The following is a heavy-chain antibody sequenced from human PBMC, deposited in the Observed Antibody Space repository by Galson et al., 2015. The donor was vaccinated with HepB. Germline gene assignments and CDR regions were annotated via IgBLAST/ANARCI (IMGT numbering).Heavy chain of an antibody. CDR2: IYPGDSDT. D-gene: IGHD2-2*02. Sequence: QSGAEVKKPGESLKISCKGSGYSFTSYWIGWVRQMPGKGLEWMGIIYPGDSDTRYSPSFQGQVTISADKSISTAYLQWSSLKASDTAMYYCATLTYIVVVPAAIPEGHFDYWGQGTLVTVSS. CDR1: GYSFTSYW. V-gene: IGHV5-51*03. CDR3: ATLTYIVVVPAAIPEGHFDY. J-gene: IGHJ4*02.